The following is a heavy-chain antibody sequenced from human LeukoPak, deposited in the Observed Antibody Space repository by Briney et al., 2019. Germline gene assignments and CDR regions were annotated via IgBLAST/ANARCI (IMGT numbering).Heavy chain of an antibody. CDR3: ARVNRGDAFDI. V-gene: IGHV3-33*01. CDR1: GFTFSSYG. CDR2: IWYDGRNK. Sequence: GGSLRLSCAASGFTFSSYGMHWVRQAPGKGLEWVAVIWYDGRNKFYADSLKGRFTISRDDSKNTLYLQMNSLRAEDTAVYYCARVNRGDAFDIWGQGTLVTVSS. J-gene: IGHJ3*02. D-gene: IGHD3-16*02.